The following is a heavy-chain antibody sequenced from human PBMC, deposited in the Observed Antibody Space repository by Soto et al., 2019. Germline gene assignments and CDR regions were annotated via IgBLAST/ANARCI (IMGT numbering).Heavy chain of an antibody. J-gene: IGHJ6*02. V-gene: IGHV1-2*02. CDR1: GYTFTGYY. CDR2: INPQTGGT. Sequence: ASVKVSCKASGYTFTGYYIHWVREAPGQGLEWMGWINPQTGGTSYAQKFQGRVTLSRDTSINTAYLEVSRLRFDDAAVYFCARERYQVILDGMDVWGQGTTVTVSS. D-gene: IGHD2-2*01. CDR3: ARERYQVILDGMDV.